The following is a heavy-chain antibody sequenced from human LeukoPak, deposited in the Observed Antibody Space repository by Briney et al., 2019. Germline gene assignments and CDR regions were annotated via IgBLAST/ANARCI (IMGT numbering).Heavy chain of an antibody. V-gene: IGHV3-30*03. CDR3: ASNVGMDV. Sequence: GGSLRLPCAASGFTFSSYGMHWVRQAPGKGLEWVAVISYDGSNKYYADSVKGRFTISRDNSKNTLYLQMNSLRAEDTAVYYCASNVGMDVWGQGTTVTVSS. CDR1: GFTFSSYG. CDR2: ISYDGSNK. J-gene: IGHJ6*02.